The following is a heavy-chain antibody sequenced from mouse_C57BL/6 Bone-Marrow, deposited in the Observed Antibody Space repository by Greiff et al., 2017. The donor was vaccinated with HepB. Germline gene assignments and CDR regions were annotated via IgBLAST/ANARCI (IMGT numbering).Heavy chain of an antibody. CDR3: ARHFLITTVVAGAMDD. V-gene: IGHV5-6*02. J-gene: IGHJ4*01. CDR2: ISSGGSYT. Sequence: EVKLVESGGDLVKPGGSLKLSCAASGFTFSSYGMSWVRQTPDKRLEWVATISSGGSYTYYPDSVKGRFTISRDNAKNTRYLQMSSLKSEDTAMYYCARHFLITTVVAGAMDDWGTGTSVTVSS. D-gene: IGHD1-1*01. CDR1: GFTFSSYG.